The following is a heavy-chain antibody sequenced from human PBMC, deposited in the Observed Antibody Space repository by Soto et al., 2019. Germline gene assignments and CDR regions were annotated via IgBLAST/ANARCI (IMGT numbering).Heavy chain of an antibody. V-gene: IGHV3-33*01. Sequence: QVQLVESGGGVVQPGRSLRLSCAASGFTFSSYGMHWVRQAPGKGLEWVAVIWYDGSNKYYADSVKGRFTISRDNSKNTLYLRMTSMRAEDTAVYYCARDALAYCGGDCWGMDVWGQGTTVTVSS. CDR3: ARDALAYCGGDCWGMDV. J-gene: IGHJ6*02. D-gene: IGHD2-21*02. CDR2: IWYDGSNK. CDR1: GFTFSSYG.